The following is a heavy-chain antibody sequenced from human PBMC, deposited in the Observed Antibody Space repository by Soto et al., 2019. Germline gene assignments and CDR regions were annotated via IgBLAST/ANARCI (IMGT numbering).Heavy chain of an antibody. D-gene: IGHD3-3*01. CDR1: GFRISSYW. J-gene: IGHJ6*02. CDR3: ARETPRTRHYDFWSGPMVDYYGMDV. Sequence: GGSLRLSCAASGFRISSYWMSWVRQAPGKGLEWVAHIKDDGSNKFYADSVKGRFTISRDNSKNTLYLQMNSLRAEDTAVYYCARETPRTRHYDFWSGPMVDYYGMDVWGQGTTVTVSS. CDR2: IKDDGSNK. V-gene: IGHV3-7*01.